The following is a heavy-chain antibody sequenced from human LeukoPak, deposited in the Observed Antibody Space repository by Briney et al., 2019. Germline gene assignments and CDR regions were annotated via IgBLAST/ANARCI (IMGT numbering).Heavy chain of an antibody. CDR3: ARLNSTHLFETIYHQLDY. V-gene: IGHV1-18*01. D-gene: IGHD2-2*01. Sequence: ASVQVSCKASGYTFISCSITWVRQAPGQGLAWMGWISTYNGRTNYAPNFQDRVTMTSDRSTSTAYMELRSLRSDDTAVYYCARLNSTHLFETIYHQLDYWGQGALVTVSS. CDR1: GYTFISCS. CDR2: ISTYNGRT. J-gene: IGHJ4*02.